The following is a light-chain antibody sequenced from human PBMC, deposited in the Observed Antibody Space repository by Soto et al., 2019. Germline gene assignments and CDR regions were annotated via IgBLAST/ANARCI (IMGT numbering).Light chain of an antibody. CDR1: QSISSSN. CDR3: QQYNSSPPEFT. V-gene: IGKV3-20*01. J-gene: IGKJ3*01. CDR2: DAS. Sequence: EIVLTQSPGTLSVSPGERVTLSCRASQSISSSNLAWYQQRPGQAPRLRIFDASHRATGIPDRFSGSGSGTDFTLTISRLEPEDFAVYYCQQYNSSPPEFTFGPGTKVDSK.